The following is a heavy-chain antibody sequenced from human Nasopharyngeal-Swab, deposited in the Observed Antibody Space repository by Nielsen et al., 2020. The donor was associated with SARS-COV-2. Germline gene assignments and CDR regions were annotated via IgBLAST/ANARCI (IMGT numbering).Heavy chain of an antibody. V-gene: IGHV4-59*11. Sequence: SETLSLTCTVSRVSITSQYWGWIRQPPGKGLEWIGYISHNSGTSYNPSLKSRVTMFMDTSKNQFSLRLTSVTAADTAVYYCAKEGATGWFDPCGQGTLVTVSS. CDR2: ISHNSGT. J-gene: IGHJ5*02. CDR1: RVSITSQY. CDR3: AKEGATGWFDP.